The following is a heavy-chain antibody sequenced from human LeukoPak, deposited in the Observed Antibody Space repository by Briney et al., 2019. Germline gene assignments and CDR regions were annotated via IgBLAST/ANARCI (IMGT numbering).Heavy chain of an antibody. J-gene: IGHJ4*02. CDR3: ARDRTREYYYDSSGYYFDY. V-gene: IGHV3-48*02. D-gene: IGHD3-22*01. CDR2: ISSSSSTI. CDR1: GFTFSSYS. Sequence: GGSLRLSCAASGFTFSSYSMNWVRQAPGKGLEWVSYISSSSSTIYYADSVKGRFTISRDNAKNSLYLQMNSLRDEDTAVYYCARDRTREYYYDSSGYYFDYWGQGTLVTVSS.